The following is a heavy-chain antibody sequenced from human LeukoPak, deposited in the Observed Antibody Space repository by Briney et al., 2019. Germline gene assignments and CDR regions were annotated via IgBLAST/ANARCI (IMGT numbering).Heavy chain of an antibody. D-gene: IGHD3-10*01. CDR1: GFTFNSYA. CDR3: ARDHIPMVRENWFDP. Sequence: GGSLRLSCAASGFTFNSYAMHWVRQAPGKGLEWVAVISYDGSNKYYADSVKGRFTISRDTSKSTLYLQLNSLRPEDTAVYYCARDHIPMVRENWFDPWGQGTLVTVSS. V-gene: IGHV3-30-3*01. CDR2: ISYDGSNK. J-gene: IGHJ5*02.